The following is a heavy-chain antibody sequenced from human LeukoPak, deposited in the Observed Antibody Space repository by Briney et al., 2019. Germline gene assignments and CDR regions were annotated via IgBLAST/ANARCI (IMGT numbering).Heavy chain of an antibody. V-gene: IGHV3-48*01. D-gene: IGHD3-3*01. CDR1: GFTFSSYW. J-gene: IGHJ4*02. CDR3: ARDGPNYDFWSGYRLFDY. Sequence: GGSLRLSCAASGFTFSSYWMSWVRQPPGKGLEWVSYISSSSSTIYYADSVKGRFTISRDNAKNSLYLQMNSLRAEDTAVYYCARDGPNYDFWSGYRLFDYWGQGALVTVSS. CDR2: ISSSSSTI.